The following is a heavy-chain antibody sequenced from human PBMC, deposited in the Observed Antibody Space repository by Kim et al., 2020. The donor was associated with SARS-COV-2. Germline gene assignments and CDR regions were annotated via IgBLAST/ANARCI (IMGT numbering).Heavy chain of an antibody. D-gene: IGHD2-15*01. CDR2: INPNSGGT. CDR1: GYTFTGYY. CDR3: ASWTDIVVVVAASDAFDI. V-gene: IGHV1-2*02. Sequence: ASVKVSCKASGYTFTGYYMHWVRQAPGQGLEWMGWINPNSGGTNYAQKFQGRVTMTRDTSISTAYMELSRLRSDDTAVYYCASWTDIVVVVAASDAFDIWGQGTMVTVSS. J-gene: IGHJ3*02.